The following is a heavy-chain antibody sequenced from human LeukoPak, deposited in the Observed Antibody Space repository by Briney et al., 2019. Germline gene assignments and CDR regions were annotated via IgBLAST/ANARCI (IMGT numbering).Heavy chain of an antibody. CDR3: AKDSGGPGYTSSDFDY. CDR1: GFTFSSYA. V-gene: IGHV3-23*01. CDR2: ISGSGGST. D-gene: IGHD6-13*01. Sequence: PGGSLRLSCAASGFTFSSYAMSWVRQAPGKGLEWVSAISGSGGSTYYADSVKGRFTISRDNSKNTLYLQMNSLRAEDTAVYYCAKDSGGPGYTSSDFDYWGQGTLVTVSS. J-gene: IGHJ4*02.